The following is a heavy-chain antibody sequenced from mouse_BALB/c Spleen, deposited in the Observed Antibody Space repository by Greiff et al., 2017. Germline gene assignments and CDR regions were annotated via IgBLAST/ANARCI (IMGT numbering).Heavy chain of an antibody. V-gene: IGHV1S29*02. CDR2: IYPYNGGT. CDR3: ARDYYGSGFDV. Sequence: VQLQQSGPELVKPGASVKISCKASGYTFTDYNMHWVRQSHGKSLEWIGYIYPYNGGTGYNQKFKSKATVTVDNSSSTAYMELRSLTSEDSEVYYCARDYYGSGFDVWGAGTTVTVSS. CDR1: GYTFTDYN. D-gene: IGHD1-1*01. J-gene: IGHJ1*01.